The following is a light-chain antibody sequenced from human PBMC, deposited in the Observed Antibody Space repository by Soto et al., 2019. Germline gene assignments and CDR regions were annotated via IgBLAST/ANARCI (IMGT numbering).Light chain of an antibody. CDR3: QKWDYLLI. CDR1: HDITSY. V-gene: IGKV1-33*01. CDR2: DAS. J-gene: IGKJ3*01. Sequence: DIQMTQSPSSLSASVGDRVTITCQASHDITSYLNRYQHKPGKAPKLLIYDASNWEAGVPSRFSGSGSGTDFTFTISSLQPEGVATYYCQKWDYLLIFGPGTTVDFK.